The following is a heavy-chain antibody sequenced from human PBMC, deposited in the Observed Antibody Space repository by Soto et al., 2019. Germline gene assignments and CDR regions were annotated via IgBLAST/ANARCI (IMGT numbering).Heavy chain of an antibody. V-gene: IGHV1-58*01. CDR1: GFTFTSSA. CDR2: IVVGSGNT. Sequence: GASVKVSCKASGFTFTSSAVQWVRQARGQRLEWIGWIVVGSGNTNYAQKFQERVTITRDMSTSTAYMELSSLRSEDTAVYYCAAETPRGTAAARENWFDPWGQGTLVTVSS. D-gene: IGHD6-13*01. J-gene: IGHJ5*02. CDR3: AAETPRGTAAARENWFDP.